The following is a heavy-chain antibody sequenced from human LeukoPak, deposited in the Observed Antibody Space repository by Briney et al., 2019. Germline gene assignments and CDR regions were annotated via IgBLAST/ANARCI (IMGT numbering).Heavy chain of an antibody. CDR3: ARDPSYGENNWFDP. Sequence: ASVKVSCKASGYTFTSYGISWVRQAPGQGLEWMGWINPNSGGTNYAQKFQGRVTMTRDTSISTAYMELSRLRSDGTAVYYCARDPSYGENNWFDPWGQGTLVTVSS. CDR1: GYTFTSYG. CDR2: INPNSGGT. V-gene: IGHV1-2*02. J-gene: IGHJ5*02. D-gene: IGHD4-17*01.